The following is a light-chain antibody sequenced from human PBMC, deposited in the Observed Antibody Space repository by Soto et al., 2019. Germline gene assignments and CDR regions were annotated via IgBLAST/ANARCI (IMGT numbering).Light chain of an antibody. CDR2: DAS. V-gene: IGKV3-11*01. J-gene: IGKJ5*01. CDR3: QQRSNWPPIT. CDR1: QSVSNF. Sequence: EIVLAQFPATLSLAPGDKATLSCKASQSVSNFLAWYQQRPGQAPRLLLFDASNRATGTPPRFSGSGFGTDFNLTISSLEPEDFAVYFCQQRSNWPPITFGQGTRLEIK.